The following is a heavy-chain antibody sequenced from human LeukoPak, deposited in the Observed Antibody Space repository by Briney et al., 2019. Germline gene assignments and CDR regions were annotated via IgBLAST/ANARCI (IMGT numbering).Heavy chain of an antibody. V-gene: IGHV3-7*04. CDR2: IKRDGSDK. D-gene: IGHD2/OR15-2a*01. J-gene: IGHJ4*02. CDR1: GFIFSNYW. Sequence: GGSLRLSCAASGFIFSNYWMTWVRQAPGKGLEWLANIKRDGSDKYFVDSVRGRFTISRDNAKNTLYLQMNSLRAEDTAVYYCARDGGDCDSTTCCDRLDYWGQGTLVTVSS. CDR3: ARDGGDCDSTTCCDRLDY.